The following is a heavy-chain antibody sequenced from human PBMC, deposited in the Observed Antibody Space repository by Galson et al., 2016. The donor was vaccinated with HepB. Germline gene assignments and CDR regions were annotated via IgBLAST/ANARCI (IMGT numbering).Heavy chain of an antibody. CDR1: GGSISSYF. J-gene: IGHJ5*02. D-gene: IGHD6-19*01. V-gene: IGHV4-59*01. Sequence: ETLSLTCTVSGGSISSYFWSWIRQPPGKGLEWIGYIYYSGSTNYNPSLKSRVTISVDTSKNQFSLNLSSVTAADTAVYYCARTGGSGWGDWFDPWGQGTLVTVSS. CDR2: IYYSGST. CDR3: ARTGGSGWGDWFDP.